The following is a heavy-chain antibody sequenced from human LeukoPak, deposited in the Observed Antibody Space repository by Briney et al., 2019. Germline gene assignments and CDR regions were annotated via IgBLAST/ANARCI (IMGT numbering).Heavy chain of an antibody. CDR3: ARSRYILVGATRVSPNWFDP. Sequence: PSQTLSLTCTVSGGSISSGGYYWSWIRQHPGKGLEWIGYIYYSGGTYYNPSLKSRVTISVDTSKNQFSLKLSSVTAADTAVYYCARSRYILVGATRVSPNWFDPWGQGTLVTVSS. V-gene: IGHV4-31*03. D-gene: IGHD1-26*01. CDR1: GGSISSGGYY. J-gene: IGHJ5*02. CDR2: IYYSGGT.